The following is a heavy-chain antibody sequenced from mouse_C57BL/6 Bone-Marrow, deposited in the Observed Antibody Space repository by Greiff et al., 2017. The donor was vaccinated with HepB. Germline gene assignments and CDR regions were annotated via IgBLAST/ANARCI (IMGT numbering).Heavy chain of an antibody. D-gene: IGHD2-5*01. CDR2: IYPRSGNT. J-gene: IGHJ2*01. CDR3: ARSHYSKFDY. V-gene: IGHV1-81*01. CDR1: GYTFTSYG. Sequence: QVHVKQSGAELARPGASVKLSCKASGYTFTSYGISWVKQRTGQGLEWIGEIYPRSGNTYYNEKFKGKATLTADKSSSTAYMGLRSLTSEDSAVYFCARSHYSKFDYWGQGTTLTVSS.